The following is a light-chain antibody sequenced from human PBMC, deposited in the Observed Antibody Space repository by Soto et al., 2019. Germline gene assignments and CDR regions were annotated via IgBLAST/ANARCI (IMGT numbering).Light chain of an antibody. CDR2: DVS. CDR1: SSDVGGYNY. J-gene: IGLJ3*02. Sequence: QSALTQPASVSGSPGQSITISCTGTSSDVGGYNYVSWYQQHPGKAPKLMIYDVSNRPSGVSNRFSGSKSGNTASLTISGLQAEDEADSDCSSYTSCSTLVFGGGTKVTV. CDR3: SSYTSCSTLV. V-gene: IGLV2-14*01.